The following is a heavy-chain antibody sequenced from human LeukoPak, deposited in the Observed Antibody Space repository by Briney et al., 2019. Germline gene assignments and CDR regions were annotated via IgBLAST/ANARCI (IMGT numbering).Heavy chain of an antibody. D-gene: IGHD2/OR15-2a*01. CDR3: ITTTFNDAFDI. Sequence: PGRSLRLSCAASGFTFSSYGMHWVRQAPGKGLEWVAVISYDGSTKYYADSVKGRFTISRDNSKNTLYLQMNSLKTEDTAVYYCITTTFNDAFDIWGQGTMVTVSS. CDR1: GFTFSSYG. J-gene: IGHJ3*02. CDR2: ISYDGSTK. V-gene: IGHV3-30*03.